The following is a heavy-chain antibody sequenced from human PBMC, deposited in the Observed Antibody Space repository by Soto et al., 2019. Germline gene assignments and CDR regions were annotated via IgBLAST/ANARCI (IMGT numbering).Heavy chain of an antibody. J-gene: IGHJ5*02. CDR1: GDSITSNSYF. CDR2: IYYSGST. CDR3: ASGISDYDSSGYYAP. Sequence: SETLSLTCTVSGDSITSNSYFWAWIRQPPGKGLEWIGSIYYSGSTYYNPSLKSRVTISVDRSKNQFSLKLSSVTAADTAVYYCASGISDYDSSGYYAPWGQGTLVTVSS. D-gene: IGHD3-22*01. V-gene: IGHV4-39*07.